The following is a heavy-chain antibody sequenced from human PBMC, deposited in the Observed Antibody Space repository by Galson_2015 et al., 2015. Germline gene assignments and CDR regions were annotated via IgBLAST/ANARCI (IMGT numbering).Heavy chain of an antibody. CDR3: ARDRGVDVVVPAAMLVYYYGMDV. D-gene: IGHD2-2*01. V-gene: IGHV1-69*04. CDR1: GGTFSSYT. J-gene: IGHJ6*02. CDR2: IIPILGIA. Sequence: SVKVSCKASGGTFSSYTISWVRQAPGQGLEWMGRIIPILGIANYAQKFQGRVTITADKSTSTAYMELSSLRSEDTAVYYCARDRGVDVVVPAAMLVYYYGMDVWGQGTTVTVSS.